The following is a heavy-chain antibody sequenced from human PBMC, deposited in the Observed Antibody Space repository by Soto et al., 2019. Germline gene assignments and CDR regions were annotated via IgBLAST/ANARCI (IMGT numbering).Heavy chain of an antibody. CDR2: ISGYSGHT. CDR3: AREGIVRYFDWLSPNWFDP. D-gene: IGHD3-9*01. CDR1: GYTFSSYG. J-gene: IGHJ5*02. Sequence: ASVKVSCKASGYTFSSYGISWVRQAPGQGLEWMGWISGYSGHTYYAQKFQGRVTMTTDTSTSTAYMELSSLRSEDTAVYYCAREGIVRYFDWLSPNWFDPWGQGTLVTVSS. V-gene: IGHV1-18*01.